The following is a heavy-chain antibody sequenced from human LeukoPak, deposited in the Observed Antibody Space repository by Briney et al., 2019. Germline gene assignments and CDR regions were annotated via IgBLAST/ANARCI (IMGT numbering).Heavy chain of an antibody. Sequence: ASMKVSCKASGYTFTAYYIHWVRQAPGQGLEWMGWIDPNSGDTKYVEKFQGRVTMTRDTSISTAYMDLSRLRSDDTAVYYCARDGGSGWYHWFDPWGQGTLVTVSS. D-gene: IGHD6-19*01. CDR1: GYTFTAYY. CDR3: ARDGGSGWYHWFDP. CDR2: IDPNSGDT. J-gene: IGHJ5*02. V-gene: IGHV1-2*02.